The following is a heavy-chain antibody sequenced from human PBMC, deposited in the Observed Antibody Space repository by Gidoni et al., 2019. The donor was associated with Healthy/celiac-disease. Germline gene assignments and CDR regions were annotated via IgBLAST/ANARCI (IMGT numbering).Heavy chain of an antibody. CDR3: AREGRNDNPTGWY. CDR2: TYYSGST. Sequence: QLQLQESGPGLVKPSETLSLTCTVSGGSIRSSISYWGWIRQPPGKGLEWIGSTYYSGSTYYNPSLKSRVTISVDTSKNQFSLKLSSVTAADTAVYYCAREGRNDNPTGWYWGQGTLVTVSS. CDR1: GGSIRSSISY. J-gene: IGHJ4*02. D-gene: IGHD1-1*01. V-gene: IGHV4-39*07.